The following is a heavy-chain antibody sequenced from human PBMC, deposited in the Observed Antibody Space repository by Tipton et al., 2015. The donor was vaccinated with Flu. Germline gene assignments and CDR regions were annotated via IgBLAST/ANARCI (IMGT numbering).Heavy chain of an antibody. CDR3: ARAPAYCSGGTCYWSYFDY. J-gene: IGHJ4*02. CDR1: GYSISSGYY. V-gene: IGHV4-38-2*01. CDR2: MYHSGST. D-gene: IGHD2-15*01. Sequence: TLSLTCAVSGYSISSGYYWGWIRQPPGKGLEWIGYMYHSGSTYYNPSLKSRVSISVDTSKNQFSLKLSFVTAADTAVYYCARAPAYCSGGTCYWSYFDYWGQGTLVAVSS.